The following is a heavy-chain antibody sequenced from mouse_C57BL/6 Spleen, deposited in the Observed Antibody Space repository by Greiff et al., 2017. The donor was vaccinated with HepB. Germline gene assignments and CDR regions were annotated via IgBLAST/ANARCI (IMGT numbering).Heavy chain of an antibody. J-gene: IGHJ1*03. D-gene: IGHD1-1*01. V-gene: IGHV5-17*01. CDR1: GFTFSDYG. Sequence: EVKLMESGGGLVKPGGSLKLSCAASGFTFSDYGMHWVRQAPEKGLEWVAYISSGSSTIYYADTVKGRFTISRDNAKNTLFLQMTSLRSEDTAMYYCARRDYYGSRKGYFDVWGTGTTVTVSS. CDR3: ARRDYYGSRKGYFDV. CDR2: ISSGSSTI.